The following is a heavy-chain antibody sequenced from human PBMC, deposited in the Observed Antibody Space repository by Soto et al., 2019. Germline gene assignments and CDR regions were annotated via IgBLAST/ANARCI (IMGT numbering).Heavy chain of an antibody. Sequence: QVQLVQSGAEVKKPGSSVKVSCKASGGTFSSYAISWVRQAPGQGLEWMGGIIPIFGTANYAQKFQGRGTITADESTSTAYMELSSLRSEDTAVYYCARDQEITIFGGDYYYYGMDVWGQGTTVTVSS. V-gene: IGHV1-69*01. CDR3: ARDQEITIFGGDYYYYGMDV. CDR1: GGTFSSYA. CDR2: IIPIFGTA. D-gene: IGHD3-3*01. J-gene: IGHJ6*02.